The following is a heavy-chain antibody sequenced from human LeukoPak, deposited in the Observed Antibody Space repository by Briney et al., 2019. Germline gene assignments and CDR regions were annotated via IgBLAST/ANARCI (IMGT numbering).Heavy chain of an antibody. CDR3: ARALPGAATAHNWFDP. D-gene: IGHD6-13*01. J-gene: IGHJ5*02. V-gene: IGHV1-18*01. Sequence: ASVKVSCKASGYTFTSYDINWVRQATGQGLEWMGWISGFNGATNYAQKFQGRVTMTIDTSTNTTYMDLRTVTSDDTAIYYCARALPGAATAHNWFDPWGQGTLVTVSS. CDR1: GYTFTSYD. CDR2: ISGFNGAT.